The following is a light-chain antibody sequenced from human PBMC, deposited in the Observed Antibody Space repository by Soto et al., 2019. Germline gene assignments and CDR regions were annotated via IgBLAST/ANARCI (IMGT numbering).Light chain of an antibody. Sequence: DIPMTQSLSSLSASVGDRVTITCRASQGISNYLAGYQQKPGKVPKLLIYAASTLQSGVPSRFSGSGSGTDFTLTISSLRPEDVATYHCQKYNGALEGFTFGPGTKVDIK. J-gene: IGKJ3*01. V-gene: IGKV1-27*01. CDR2: AAS. CDR3: QKYNGALEGFT. CDR1: QGISNY.